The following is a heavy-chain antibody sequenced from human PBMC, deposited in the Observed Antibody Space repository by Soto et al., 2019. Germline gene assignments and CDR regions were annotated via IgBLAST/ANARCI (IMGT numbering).Heavy chain of an antibody. D-gene: IGHD3-10*01. V-gene: IGHV3-64D*08. Sequence: GGSLRLSCSVSGFTFSSYAMHWVRQAPGKGLEYVSAIDSDGGSTYLADSVKGRFTISRDNFKNTLYLEMSSLRGEDTALYYCGKTRVAVRGLMGYYYGMDVWGQETTVTISS. CDR1: GFTFSSYA. J-gene: IGHJ6*02. CDR2: IDSDGGST. CDR3: GKTRVAVRGLMGYYYGMDV.